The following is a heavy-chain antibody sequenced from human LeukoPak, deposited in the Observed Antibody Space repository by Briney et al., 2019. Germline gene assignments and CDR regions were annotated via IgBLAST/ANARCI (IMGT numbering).Heavy chain of an antibody. J-gene: IGHJ6*03. CDR2: IYYSGST. V-gene: IGHV4-39*07. Sequence: SETLSLTCTVSGGSISSSSYYWGWIRQPPGKGLEWIGSIYYSGSTYYNPSLKSRVTIPVDTSKNQFSLKLSSVTAADTAVYYCARATGTTYYYYYMDVWGKGTTVTVSS. D-gene: IGHD1-1*01. CDR3: ARATGTTYYYYYMDV. CDR1: GGSISSSSYY.